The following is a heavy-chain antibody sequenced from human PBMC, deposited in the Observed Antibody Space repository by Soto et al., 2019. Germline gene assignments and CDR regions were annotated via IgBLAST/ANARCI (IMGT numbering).Heavy chain of an antibody. Sequence: QITLEESGPTLVKPTQTLTLTCTFSGFSLSTSGVGVGWIRQPPGKALEWLAIIYWDDDKRYSPSLKSRLIITKDTSKKQVVVTMTNMDPVDTATYYCARGVRSCSSNSCPNWFDPWGQGTLFTVSS. CDR2: IYWDDDK. CDR1: GFSLSTSGVG. V-gene: IGHV2-5*02. J-gene: IGHJ5*02. CDR3: ARGVRSCSSNSCPNWFDP. D-gene: IGHD2-2*01.